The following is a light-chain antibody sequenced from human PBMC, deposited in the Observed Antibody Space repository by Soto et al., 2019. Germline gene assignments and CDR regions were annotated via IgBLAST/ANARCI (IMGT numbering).Light chain of an antibody. CDR2: GNH. CDR1: SSNIGSVYD. Sequence: QLVLTQPPSVSGAPGQRVTISCTGSSSNIGSVYDVHWYQQLPGTAPKLLIYGNHNRPSGVPDRFSGSKSGTSASLAITGLQAEDEADYYCQTYDSSLSIILFGGGTKLTVL. CDR3: QTYDSSLSIIL. J-gene: IGLJ2*01. V-gene: IGLV1-40*01.